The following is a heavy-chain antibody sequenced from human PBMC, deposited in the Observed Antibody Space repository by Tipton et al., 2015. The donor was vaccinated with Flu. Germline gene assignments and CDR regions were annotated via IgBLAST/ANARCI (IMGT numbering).Heavy chain of an antibody. D-gene: IGHD6-13*01. Sequence: SLRLSCAVSGGSISSSNWWSWVRQPPGKGLEWIGEIYHSGSTNYNPSLKSRVTISVDKSKNQFSLKLSSVTAADTAVYYCASWLSSSWYSSYFDYWGQGTLVPVSS. CDR3: ASWLSSSWYSSYFDY. J-gene: IGHJ4*02. CDR2: IYHSGST. CDR1: GGSISSSNW. V-gene: IGHV4-4*02.